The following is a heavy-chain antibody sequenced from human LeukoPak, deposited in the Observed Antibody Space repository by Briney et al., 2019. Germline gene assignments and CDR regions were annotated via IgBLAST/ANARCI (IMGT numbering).Heavy chain of an antibody. J-gene: IGHJ6*03. CDR1: GGSISSGSYY. CDR2: IYTSGST. D-gene: IGHD2-21*02. CDR3: ASQRVVTYYYYMDV. Sequence: SQTLSLTCTVSGGSISSGSYYWSWIRQPAGKGLEWIGRIYTSGSTNYNPSLKSRVTISVDTSKNQFSLKPSSVTAADTAVYYCASQRVVTYYYYMDVWGKGTTVTVSS. V-gene: IGHV4-61*02.